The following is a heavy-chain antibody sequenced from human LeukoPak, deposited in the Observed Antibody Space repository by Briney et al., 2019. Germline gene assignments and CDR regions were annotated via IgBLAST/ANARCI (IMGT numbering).Heavy chain of an antibody. D-gene: IGHD6-13*01. J-gene: IGHJ3*02. V-gene: IGHV1-46*01. CDR1: GYTFTSYY. CDR3: AREVVGYSSSPGGSADAFDI. Sequence: GASLKVSCKASGYTFTSYYMHWVRQAPGQGLEWMGIINPSGGSTSYAQKFQGIFTMTRDTSTSTVYMELSSLRSEDTAVYYCAREVVGYSSSPGGSADAFDIWGQGTMVTVSS. CDR2: INPSGGST.